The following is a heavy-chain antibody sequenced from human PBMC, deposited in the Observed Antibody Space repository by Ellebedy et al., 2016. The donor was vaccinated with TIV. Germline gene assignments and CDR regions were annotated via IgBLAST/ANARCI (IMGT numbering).Heavy chain of an antibody. V-gene: IGHV4-34*01. Sequence: SETLSLXCAVYGGSFSTYYWTWIRQPPGKGLEWIGEINHSGSTNFNPSLKSRVTMSGDPSKNQFSLRLNSVTAADTAVYYCARGRGGSYSIPFDYWGRGALVTVSS. CDR3: ARGRGGSYSIPFDY. J-gene: IGHJ4*02. D-gene: IGHD1-26*01. CDR2: INHSGST. CDR1: GGSFSTYY.